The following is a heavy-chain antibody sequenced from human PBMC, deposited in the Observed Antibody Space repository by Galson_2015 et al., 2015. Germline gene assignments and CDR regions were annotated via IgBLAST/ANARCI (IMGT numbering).Heavy chain of an antibody. V-gene: IGHV1-46*01. CDR3: ATRRPCSGGTCYGLDV. J-gene: IGHJ6*02. Sequence: SVKVSCKASGNTFPNYYIHWLRQAPGQGLEWMGAINPSGGNTIYAQKFQGRVTMTRDTSTSVVYMELSSQTFEDAAVYYCATRRPCSGGTCYGLDVWGQGTTVTVSS. D-gene: IGHD2-15*01. CDR1: GNTFPNYY. CDR2: INPSGGNT.